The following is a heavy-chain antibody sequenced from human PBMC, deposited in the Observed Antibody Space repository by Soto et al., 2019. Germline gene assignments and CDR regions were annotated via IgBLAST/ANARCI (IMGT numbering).Heavy chain of an antibody. V-gene: IGHV4-30-4*01. CDR1: GGSISSGDYY. Sequence: QVQLQESRLGLVKPSQTLSLTCTVSGGSISSGDYYWSWIRQPPGKGLEWIGYIYYSGSTYYNPSLKSRVTISVDTSKNQCSLELSSGTAADTAVYYCARGGDSSGLRSGAFDIWGQGTMVTVSS. CDR3: ARGGDSSGLRSGAFDI. J-gene: IGHJ3*02. CDR2: IYYSGST. D-gene: IGHD3-22*01.